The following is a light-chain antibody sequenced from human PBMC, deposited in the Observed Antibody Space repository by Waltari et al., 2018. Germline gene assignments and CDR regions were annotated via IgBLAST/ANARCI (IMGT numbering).Light chain of an antibody. CDR1: SGHSSNV. Sequence: QLVLTQSPSASASLGASVKLTCTLSSGHSSNVIAWHQQQPEKGPQYLMKVNSDGRHSKGDEIPDRFSGSSSGAGRYLTISNVQSEDEADYYCQTGGHGTWVFGGGTKLTVL. V-gene: IGLV4-69*01. J-gene: IGLJ3*02. CDR2: VNSDGRH. CDR3: QTGGHGTWV.